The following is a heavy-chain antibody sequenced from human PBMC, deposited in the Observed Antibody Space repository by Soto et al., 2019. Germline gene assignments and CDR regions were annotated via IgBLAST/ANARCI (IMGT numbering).Heavy chain of an antibody. J-gene: IGHJ6*02. Sequence: SETLSLTCSVFGGSMSPCYWSWIRQSPGKGLEWIANIYYRGNTNYNPSLESRVTISIDTSKNQFSLKLNSLTAADTAVFYCARHSKKTGDFDYYYGMDVWGQGTTVTVSS. V-gene: IGHV4-59*08. D-gene: IGHD7-27*01. CDR2: IYYRGNT. CDR3: ARHSKKTGDFDYYYGMDV. CDR1: GGSMSPCY.